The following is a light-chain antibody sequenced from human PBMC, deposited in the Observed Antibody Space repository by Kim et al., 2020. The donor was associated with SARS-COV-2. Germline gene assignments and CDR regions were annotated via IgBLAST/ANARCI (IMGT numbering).Light chain of an antibody. CDR2: YDS. Sequence: APGKTARITCGGNNIGSKSVTWYQQKPGQAPVLVIYYDSDRASGIPERFSGSNSGNTATLTISRVEGGDEADYYCQVWDSSSDRVVFGGGTQLTVL. V-gene: IGLV3-21*04. CDR3: QVWDSSSDRVV. CDR1: NIGSKS. J-gene: IGLJ2*01.